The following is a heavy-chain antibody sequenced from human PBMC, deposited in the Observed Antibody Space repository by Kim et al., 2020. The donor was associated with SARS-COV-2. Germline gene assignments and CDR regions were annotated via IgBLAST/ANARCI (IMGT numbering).Heavy chain of an antibody. CDR2: IYYSGST. V-gene: IGHV4-30-4*01. J-gene: IGHJ4*02. D-gene: IGHD3-3*01. CDR1: GGSISSGDYY. Sequence: SETLSLTCTVSGGSISSGDYYWSWIRQPPGKGLEWIGYIYYSGSTYYNPSLKSRVTISVDTSKNQFSLKLSSVTAADTAVYYCARSPRVITIFGVVIIAGFDYWGQGTLVTVSS. CDR3: ARSPRVITIFGVVIIAGFDY.